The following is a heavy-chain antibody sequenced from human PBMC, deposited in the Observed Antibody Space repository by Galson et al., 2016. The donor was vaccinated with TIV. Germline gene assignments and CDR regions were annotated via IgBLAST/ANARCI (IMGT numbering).Heavy chain of an antibody. D-gene: IGHD6-19*01. CDR2: IIPVFGTT. V-gene: IGHV1-69*13. CDR3: ARGDQYSSGWGTDS. CDR1: GGTFSFYA. J-gene: IGHJ4*02. Sequence: SVKVSCKASGGTFSFYAINWVRQAPGQGLEWMGRIIPVFGTTDYAQKFRGRVTFTVDESTSTAFRELGSLRSEDTAVYYCARGDQYSSGWGTDSWGQGTLVTVSS.